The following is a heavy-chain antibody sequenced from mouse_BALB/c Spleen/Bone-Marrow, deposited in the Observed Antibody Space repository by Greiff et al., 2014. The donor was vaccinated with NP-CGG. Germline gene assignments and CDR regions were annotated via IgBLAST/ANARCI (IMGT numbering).Heavy chain of an antibody. V-gene: IGHV3-2*02. J-gene: IGHJ2*01. CDR2: ISYSGST. CDR1: GYSITSDYA. D-gene: IGHD4-1*02. CDR3: ANWGPYYFDY. Sequence: EVKLVESGPGLAKPSQSLSLTCTVTGYSITSDYAWNWIRQFPGNKLEWMGYISYSGSTSYNPSLKSRISITRDTSKNQFFLQLNSVTTEDTATYYCANWGPYYFDYWGQGTTLTVSS.